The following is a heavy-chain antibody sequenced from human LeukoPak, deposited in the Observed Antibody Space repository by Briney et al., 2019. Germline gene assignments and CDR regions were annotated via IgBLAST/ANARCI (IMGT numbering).Heavy chain of an antibody. J-gene: IGHJ3*02. V-gene: IGHV4-61*02. CDR1: GGSISSGSYY. D-gene: IGHD2-8*01. CDR2: IYTSGST. CDR3: ARAVLFKAFDI. Sequence: PSQTLSLTCTVSGGSISSGSYYWSWIRQPAGKGLEWIGRIYTSGSTNYNPSLKSRVTISVDTSKNQFSLKLSSVTAADTAVYYCARAVLFKAFDIWGQGTMVTVSS.